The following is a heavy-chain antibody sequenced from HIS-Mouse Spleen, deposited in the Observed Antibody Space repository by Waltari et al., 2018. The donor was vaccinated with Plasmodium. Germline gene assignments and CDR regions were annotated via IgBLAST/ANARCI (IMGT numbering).Heavy chain of an antibody. J-gene: IGHJ2*01. V-gene: IGHV3-21*01. CDR3: AREDILTGYYNDYWYFDL. D-gene: IGHD3-9*01. Sequence: TLSCAASGFTFSYYRMNWVRQAPGKGLEWVSSISSSSSYIYYADSVKGRFTISRDNAKNSLYLQMNSLRAEDTAVYYCAREDILTGYYNDYWYFDLWGRGSLVTVSS. CDR2: ISSSSSYI. CDR1: GFTFSYYR.